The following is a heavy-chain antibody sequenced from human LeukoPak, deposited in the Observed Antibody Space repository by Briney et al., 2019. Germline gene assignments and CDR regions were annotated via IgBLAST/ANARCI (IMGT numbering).Heavy chain of an antibody. Sequence: ASVKVSYKASGYTFTSYAMHWVRQAPGQRLEWMGWINAGNGNTKYSQKFQGRVTITRGTSASTAYMELSSLRSEDTAVYYCARDIVGKVERRDYGMDVWGKGTTVTVSS. V-gene: IGHV1-3*01. CDR1: GYTFTSYA. D-gene: IGHD1-1*01. J-gene: IGHJ6*04. CDR3: ARDIVGKVERRDYGMDV. CDR2: INAGNGNT.